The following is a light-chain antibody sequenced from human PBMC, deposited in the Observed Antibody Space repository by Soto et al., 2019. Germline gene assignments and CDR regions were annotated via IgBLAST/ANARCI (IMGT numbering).Light chain of an antibody. CDR1: QSVSSH. Sequence: EIVLTQSPATLSLSPGERATLSCRASQSVSSHLAWYQQKPGQAPRLLIYDASNRATGIPARFSGSGSGTDFTLTISGLEPEDFAIYYCQQRYDWPRITFGGGTKVEIK. V-gene: IGKV3-11*01. CDR3: QQRYDWPRIT. CDR2: DAS. J-gene: IGKJ4*01.